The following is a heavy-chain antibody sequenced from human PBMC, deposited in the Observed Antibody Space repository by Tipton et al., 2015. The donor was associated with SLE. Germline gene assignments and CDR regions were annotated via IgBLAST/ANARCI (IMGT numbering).Heavy chain of an antibody. J-gene: IGHJ5*02. CDR2: IYTSGST. Sequence: TLSLTCAVYGGSFSGYYWSWIRQPPGKGLEWIGYIYTSGSTNYNPSLKSRVTISVDTSKNQFSLKLSSVTAADTAVYYCARHAVRGWNYWWFDPWGQGTLVTVSS. D-gene: IGHD1-7*01. CDR1: GGSFSGYY. V-gene: IGHV4-4*09. CDR3: ARHAVRGWNYWWFDP.